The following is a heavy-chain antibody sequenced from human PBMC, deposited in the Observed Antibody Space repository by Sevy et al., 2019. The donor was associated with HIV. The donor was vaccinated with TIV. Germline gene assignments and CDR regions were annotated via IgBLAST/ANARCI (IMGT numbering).Heavy chain of an antibody. CDR2: INPNIGGT. J-gene: IGHJ4*02. CDR1: GYTFNGDY. V-gene: IGHV1-2*02. Sequence: ASVKVSCKASGYTFNGDYMHWVRQAPGQGLGWMGWINPNIGGTHYAQQFQGRVTMTRITSICTANMELSRRGSDDTAFYYCARDWAEADFDCWGQVTMVTVSS. CDR3: ARDWAEADFDC. D-gene: IGHD3-16*01.